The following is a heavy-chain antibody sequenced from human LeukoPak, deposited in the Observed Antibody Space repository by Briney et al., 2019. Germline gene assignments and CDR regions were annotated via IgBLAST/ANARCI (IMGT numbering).Heavy chain of an antibody. CDR3: ARHDYGDYVDAFDI. D-gene: IGHD4-17*01. CDR2: IYHSGST. V-gene: IGHV4-30-2*01. J-gene: IGHJ3*02. CDR1: GGSISSGGYS. Sequence: PSETLSLTCAVSGGSISSGGYSWSWIRQPPGKGLEWIGYIYHSGSTYYNPSLKSRVTISVDRFKNQFSLKLSSVTAADTAVYYCARHDYGDYVDAFDIWGQGTMVTVSS.